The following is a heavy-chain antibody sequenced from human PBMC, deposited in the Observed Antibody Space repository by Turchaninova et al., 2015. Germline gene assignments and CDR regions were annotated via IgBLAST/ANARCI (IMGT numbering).Heavy chain of an antibody. CDR1: GFSLSTSGMF. CDR2: IDWEYDK. J-gene: IGHJ2*01. CDR3: ARYYYDSSGYYYWYFDL. Sequence: QVTLRESGPALVKPTQTLTLTCTFSGFSLSTSGMFVSWIRQPPGKALEWLALIDWEYDKYYSTSLKTRLTISKDTSKNQLVLTMTNMDPVDTATYYCARYYYDSSGYYYWYFDLWGRGTLVTVSS. V-gene: IGHV2-70*01. D-gene: IGHD3-22*01.